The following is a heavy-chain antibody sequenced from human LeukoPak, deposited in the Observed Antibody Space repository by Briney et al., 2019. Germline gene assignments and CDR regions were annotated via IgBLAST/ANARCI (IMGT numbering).Heavy chain of an antibody. CDR2: ISSSSSYI. J-gene: IGHJ4*02. Sequence: GGSLRLSCAASGFTFNSYSMNWVRQAPGKGLEWVSSISSSSSYIYHADSVKGRFTISRDNAKNSLHLQMNSLRAEDTAVYYCAKGSSSSRPYYFDYWGQGTLVTVSS. CDR1: GFTFNSYS. V-gene: IGHV3-21*04. D-gene: IGHD6-13*01. CDR3: AKGSSSSRPYYFDY.